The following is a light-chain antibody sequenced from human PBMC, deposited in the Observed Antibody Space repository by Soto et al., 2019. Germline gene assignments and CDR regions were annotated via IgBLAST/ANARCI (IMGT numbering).Light chain of an antibody. CDR1: SSNIGAGYD. Sequence: QSVLTQPPSVSGAPGQKVTISCTGRSSNIGAGYDVHWYQQLPGTAPKLLISGNSNRPSGVPDRFSGSKSGTSASLAITGLKAEDEADYYCQSYDSSLSGWVFGGGTKLTVL. V-gene: IGLV1-40*01. CDR3: QSYDSSLSGWV. CDR2: GNS. J-gene: IGLJ3*02.